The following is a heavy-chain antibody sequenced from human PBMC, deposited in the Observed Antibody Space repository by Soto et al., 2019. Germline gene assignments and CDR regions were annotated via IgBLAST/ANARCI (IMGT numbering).Heavy chain of an antibody. Sequence: SLRLSCAASGFTVSSNYMSWVRQAPGKGLESVSVIYSGGSTYYADSVKGRFTISRDNSKNTLYLQMNSLRAEDTAVYYCARDREGIAVAGTWYYYYGMDVWGQGTTVTVSS. CDR1: GFTVSSNY. J-gene: IGHJ6*02. D-gene: IGHD6-19*01. CDR3: ARDREGIAVAGTWYYYYGMDV. CDR2: IYSGGST. V-gene: IGHV3-53*01.